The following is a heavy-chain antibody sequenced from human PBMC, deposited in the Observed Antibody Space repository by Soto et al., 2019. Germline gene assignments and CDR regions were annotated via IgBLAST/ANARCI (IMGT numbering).Heavy chain of an antibody. V-gene: IGHV4-59*08. CDR3: GRAGSGYSFDY. CDR2: MFHSGGT. CDR1: GDSISTYY. J-gene: IGHJ4*02. D-gene: IGHD3-3*01. Sequence: SETLSLTCSVSGDSISTYYWSWIRQPPGKGLEWIGYMFHSGGTNYNPSLKSRVTISVDRSKNQFSLKLSSVTAADTAVYYCGRAGSGYSFDYWGQGTQVTVS.